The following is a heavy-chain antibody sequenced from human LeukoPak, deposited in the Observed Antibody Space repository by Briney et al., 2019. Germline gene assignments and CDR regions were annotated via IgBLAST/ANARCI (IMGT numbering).Heavy chain of an antibody. CDR1: GGSISSYY. J-gene: IGHJ4*02. CDR2: IYYSGST. V-gene: IGHV4-59*01. D-gene: IGHD3-10*01. CDR3: ARRYGSGSYEYYFDY. Sequence: SETLSLTCTVSGGSISSYYWSWIRQPPGKGLEWIAYIYYSGSTNYNPSLKSRVTISVDTSKNQFSLKLSSVTAADTAVYYCARRYGSGSYEYYFDYWGQGTLVTVSS.